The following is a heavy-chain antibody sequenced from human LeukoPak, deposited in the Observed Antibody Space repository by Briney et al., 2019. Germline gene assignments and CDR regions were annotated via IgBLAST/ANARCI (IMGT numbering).Heavy chain of an antibody. CDR3: AREGLAAAGLDY. CDR1: GFSFSSFS. Sequence: GGSLRLSCAASGFSFSSFSMNWVHQAPGKGLEWVSSISSSSGYKYYADSVKGRFTISRDNAKNSLYLQVNSLRAEDTAVYFCAREGLAAAGLDYWGQGTLVTVSS. CDR2: ISSSSGYK. V-gene: IGHV3-21*06. J-gene: IGHJ4*02. D-gene: IGHD6-13*01.